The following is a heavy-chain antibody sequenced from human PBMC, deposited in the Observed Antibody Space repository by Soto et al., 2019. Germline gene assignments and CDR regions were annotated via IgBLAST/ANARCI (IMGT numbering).Heavy chain of an antibody. CDR3: AKSLLASHDAFDI. CDR2: ISGSGGST. V-gene: IGHV3-23*01. J-gene: IGHJ3*02. Sequence: EEQLLESGGGLVQPGGSLRLSCAASGLTFSSQAMSWVRQAPGKGLEWVSGISGSGGSTDYADSVKGRFTISRDNSKNTLYLQMNSLRAEDTAVYYCAKSLLASHDAFDIWGQGTRVTVSS. D-gene: IGHD3-10*01. CDR1: GLTFSSQA.